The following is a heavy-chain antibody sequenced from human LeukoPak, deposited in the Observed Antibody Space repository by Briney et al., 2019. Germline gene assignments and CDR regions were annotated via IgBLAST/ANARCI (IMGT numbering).Heavy chain of an antibody. Sequence: ASVKVSCKASGYTFTGYYMHWVRQAPGQGLEWMGWINPNGGGTNYAQKFQGRVTMTRDTSISTAYTELSRLRSDDTAVYYCARDSASSSWRGDFDYWGQGTLVTVPS. V-gene: IGHV1-2*02. CDR3: ARDSASSSWRGDFDY. CDR2: INPNGGGT. CDR1: GYTFTGYY. J-gene: IGHJ4*02. D-gene: IGHD6-13*01.